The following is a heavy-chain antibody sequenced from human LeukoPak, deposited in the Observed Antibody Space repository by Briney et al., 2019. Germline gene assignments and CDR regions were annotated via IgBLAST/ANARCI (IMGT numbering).Heavy chain of an antibody. CDR2: ISYDGSNK. CDR3: ASANYDFWSGPWSYFDY. CDR1: GFTFSSYA. Sequence: GGSLRLSCAASGFTFSSYAMPWVRQAPGKGLEWVAVISYDGSNKYYADSVKGRFTISRENSKNTLYLQMNSLRAEDTAVYYCASANYDFWSGPWSYFDYWGQGTLVTVSS. J-gene: IGHJ4*02. D-gene: IGHD3-3*01. V-gene: IGHV3-30-3*01.